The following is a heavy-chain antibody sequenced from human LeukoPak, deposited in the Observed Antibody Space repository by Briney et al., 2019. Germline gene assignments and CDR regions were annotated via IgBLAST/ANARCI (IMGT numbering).Heavy chain of an antibody. CDR2: IYSGGST. CDR3: ARWYDSSGYRSYYYYMDV. D-gene: IGHD3-22*01. Sequence: GGSLRLSCAASGFTVSSNYMSWVRQAPGKGLEWVSVIYSGGSTYYADSVKGRFTISRDNSKNTLYLQMNSLRAEDTAVYYCARWYDSSGYRSYYYYMDVWGKGTTVTASS. J-gene: IGHJ6*03. V-gene: IGHV3-53*01. CDR1: GFTVSSNY.